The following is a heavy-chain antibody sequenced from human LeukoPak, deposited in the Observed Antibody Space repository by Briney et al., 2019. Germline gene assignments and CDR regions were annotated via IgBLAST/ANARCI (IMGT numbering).Heavy chain of an antibody. J-gene: IGHJ4*02. CDR1: GYTFTGYY. Sequence: ASVKVSCKASGYTFTGYYMHWVRQAPGQGLEWMGWINPNSGGTNYAQKFQGRVTITADESTSTAYMELSSLRSEDTAVYYCARDQGYWGQGTLVTVSS. CDR3: ARDQGY. CDR2: INPNSGGT. V-gene: IGHV1-2*02.